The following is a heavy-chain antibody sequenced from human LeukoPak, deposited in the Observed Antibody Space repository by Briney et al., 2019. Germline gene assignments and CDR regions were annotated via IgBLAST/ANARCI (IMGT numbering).Heavy chain of an antibody. V-gene: IGHV4-59*01. Sequence: PSETLSLTCAVYGGSFSGYYWSWIRQPPGKGLEWIGYIYYSGSTNYNPSLKSRVTISVDTSKNQFSLKLSSVTAADTAVYYCARDYDYVWGSSCFDYWGQGTLVTVSS. D-gene: IGHD3-16*01. CDR2: IYYSGST. CDR3: ARDYDYVWGSSCFDY. CDR1: GGSFSGYY. J-gene: IGHJ4*02.